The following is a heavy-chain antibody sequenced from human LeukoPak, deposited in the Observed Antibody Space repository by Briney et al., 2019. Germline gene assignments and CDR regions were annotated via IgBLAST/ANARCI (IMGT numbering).Heavy chain of an antibody. CDR1: EIKFSDYS. D-gene: IGHD5-24*01. J-gene: IGHJ6*03. V-gene: IGHV3-48*04. CDR3: AGVDGTFSHNYYMDV. CDR2: ISSGGSTI. Sequence: PGGSLRLSCGPSEIKFSDYSLKWVRQAPGKGLGWLSFISSGGSTIYYADSVKGRFTISRDNAKNSLCLHMNRLRVDDTAVYYCAGVDGTFSHNYYMDVWGKGTTVTVSS.